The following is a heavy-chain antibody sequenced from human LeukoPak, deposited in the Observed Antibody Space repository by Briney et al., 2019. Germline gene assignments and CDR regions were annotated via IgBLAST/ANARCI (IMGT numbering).Heavy chain of an antibody. J-gene: IGHJ4*02. CDR2: IIPILGIA. V-gene: IGHV1-69*04. CDR3: AETSVAGPLGFDY. CDR1: GGTFSSYA. Sequence: SVKVSCKASGGTFSSYAISWVRQAPGQGLEWMGRIIPILGIANYAQKFQGRVTITADKSTSTAYMELSSLRSEDTAVYYCAETSVAGPLGFDYWGQGTLVTVSS. D-gene: IGHD6-19*01.